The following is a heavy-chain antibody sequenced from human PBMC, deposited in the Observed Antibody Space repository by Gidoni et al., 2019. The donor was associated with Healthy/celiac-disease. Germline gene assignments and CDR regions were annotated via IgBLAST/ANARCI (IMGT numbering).Heavy chain of an antibody. J-gene: IGHJ4*02. Sequence: QVQLVESGGGVVQPGRSLSLSCAASGFTFSSYAMHWVRQAPGKGLEWVAVISYDGSNKYYADSVKGRFTISRDNSKNTLYLQMNSLRAEDTAVYYCARDLGMAMVYYYFDYWGQGTLVTVSS. CDR3: ARDLGMAMVYYYFDY. CDR1: GFTFSSYA. CDR2: ISYDGSNK. D-gene: IGHD5-18*01. V-gene: IGHV3-30-3*01.